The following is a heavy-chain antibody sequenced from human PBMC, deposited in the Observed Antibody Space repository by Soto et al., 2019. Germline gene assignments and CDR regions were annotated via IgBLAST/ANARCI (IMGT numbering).Heavy chain of an antibody. D-gene: IGHD2-15*01. CDR3: ARTSCSSAGCEYYFDC. J-gene: IGHJ4*02. CDR2: IYYTGST. CDR1: GGSISRSSYY. Sequence: SETLSLTCTVSGGSISRSSYYWGWIRQPPGKGLEWIGTIYYTGSTDYHPSLKSRVTISVDTSKNQFSLKLNSVTAADTAVYYCARTSCSSAGCEYYFDCWGQGTPVTVSS. V-gene: IGHV4-39*01.